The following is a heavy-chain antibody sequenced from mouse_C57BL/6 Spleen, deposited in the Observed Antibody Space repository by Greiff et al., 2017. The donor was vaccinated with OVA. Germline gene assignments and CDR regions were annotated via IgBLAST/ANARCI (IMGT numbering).Heavy chain of an antibody. CDR1: GFTFSSYG. J-gene: IGHJ1*03. Sequence: EVMLVESGGDLVKPGGSLKLSCAASGFTFSSYGMSWVRQTPDKRLEWVATISSGGSYTYYPDSVKGRFTISRDNAKNTLYLQMSSLKSEDTAMYYCARQDGNYWYFDVWGTGTTVTVSS. CDR2: ISSGGSYT. CDR3: ARQDGNYWYFDV. D-gene: IGHD2-1*01. V-gene: IGHV5-6*01.